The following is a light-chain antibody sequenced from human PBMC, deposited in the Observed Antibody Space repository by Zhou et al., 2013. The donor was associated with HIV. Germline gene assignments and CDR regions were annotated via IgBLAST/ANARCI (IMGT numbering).Light chain of an antibody. CDR2: GAS. V-gene: IGKV3-20*01. J-gene: IGKJ5*01. Sequence: EIVLTQSPGTLSLSLGERATLSCRASQSVSSSYLAWYQQKPGQTPRLLMYGASSRATGIPDRFSGSGSGTDFTLTINRLEPEDFAVYYCQQYGSSPMSFGQGTRLEIK. CDR1: QSVSSSY. CDR3: QQYGSSPMS.